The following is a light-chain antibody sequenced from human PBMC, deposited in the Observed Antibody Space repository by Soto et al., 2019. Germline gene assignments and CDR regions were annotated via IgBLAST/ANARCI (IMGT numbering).Light chain of an antibody. CDR2: DVS. CDR1: SSDVGNYDY. J-gene: IGLJ1*01. CDR3: ISFTTRATYV. V-gene: IGLV2-14*01. Sequence: QSALTQPASVSGSPGQSITISCTGTSSDVGNYDYVSWYQQHPGKVPKLMIYDVSNRPSGVSNRFSGSKSGNTASLTISGLQAEDEADYYRISFTTRATYVFGPGTKVTVL.